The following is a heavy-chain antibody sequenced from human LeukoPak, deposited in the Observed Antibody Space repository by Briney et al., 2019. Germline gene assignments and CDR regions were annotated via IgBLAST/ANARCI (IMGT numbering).Heavy chain of an antibody. CDR2: ISSSSRYI. CDR1: GFTFNRYS. CDR3: ARDREEDYYMDV. Sequence: GGSLRLSCAASGFTFNRYSMNWVRQAPGKGLEWVSSISSSSRYIYYADSVKGRFTISRDNAKNSLYLQMNSLRAEDTAVYYCARDREEDYYMDVWGNGTTVTVSS. J-gene: IGHJ6*03. V-gene: IGHV3-21*01.